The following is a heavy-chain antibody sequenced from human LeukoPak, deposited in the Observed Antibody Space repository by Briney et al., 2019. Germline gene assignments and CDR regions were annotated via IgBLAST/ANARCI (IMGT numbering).Heavy chain of an antibody. CDR3: AKARAVVVVAATNY. V-gene: IGHV3-23*01. Sequence: GGSLRLSCAASGFTFSSYAMSWVRQAPGKGLEWVSGISRSGDSTYYGDSVKGRFTISRDNSKNTLYLQMNSLRAEDTAVYYCAKARAVVVVAATNYWGQGTLVTVSS. D-gene: IGHD2-15*01. CDR1: GFTFSSYA. CDR2: ISRSGDST. J-gene: IGHJ4*02.